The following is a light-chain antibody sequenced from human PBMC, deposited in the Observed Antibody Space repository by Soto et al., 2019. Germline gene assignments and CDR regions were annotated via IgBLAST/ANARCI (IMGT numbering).Light chain of an antibody. V-gene: IGKV1-39*01. Sequence: DIQMPQSPSSLSASIGDRVTITCRASQSISSYLNWYQQKPGKAPKLLIYGASSLQSGVPSRFSGSGSGTDFTLTISSLQPEDFATYYCQQSYNVLSWTFGQGAKVDIK. J-gene: IGKJ1*01. CDR1: QSISSY. CDR2: GAS. CDR3: QQSYNVLSWT.